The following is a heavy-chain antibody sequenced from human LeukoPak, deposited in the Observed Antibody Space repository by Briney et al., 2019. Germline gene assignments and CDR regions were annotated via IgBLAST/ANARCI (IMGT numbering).Heavy chain of an antibody. D-gene: IGHD5-24*01. CDR3: ARDGYNENEYYFDY. V-gene: IGHV4-61*02. Sequence: PSETLSLTCIVSGGSITSGSYYWSWIRQPAGKGLEWSGRIYTSGSTNYNPSLKSRVAISVDTSKNQVSLKLSSVTAADTAVYYCARDGYNENEYYFDYWGQGTLVTVSS. CDR1: GGSITSGSYY. CDR2: IYTSGST. J-gene: IGHJ4*02.